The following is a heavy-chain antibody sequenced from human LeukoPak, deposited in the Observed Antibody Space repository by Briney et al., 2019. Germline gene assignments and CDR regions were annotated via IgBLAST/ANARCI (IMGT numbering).Heavy chain of an antibody. Sequence: SETLSLTCTVSGGSISNYYWSWIRQPPGKGLEWIGYIHYSGSTNYNPSLKSRVTISVDTSKNQLSLKLTSMTVADTAVYYCARELGATVVNYGMDVWGQGTTVTVSS. J-gene: IGHJ6*02. CDR2: IHYSGST. CDR1: GGSISNYY. D-gene: IGHD4-23*01. CDR3: ARELGATVVNYGMDV. V-gene: IGHV4-59*01.